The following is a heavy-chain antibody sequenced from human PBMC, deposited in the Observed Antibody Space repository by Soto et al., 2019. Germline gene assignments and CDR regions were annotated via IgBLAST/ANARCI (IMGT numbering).Heavy chain of an antibody. J-gene: IGHJ6*02. CDR1: GYSLTSYW. Sequence: PGVPMKISCKGCGYSLTSYWIGWVRQMPGKGLEWMGIIYPGDSDTRYSPSFQGQVTISADKSISTAYLQWSSLKASDTAIYYCARHDSPSVIYYYYGMDVWGQGTTVTVSS. CDR2: IYPGDSDT. CDR3: ARHDSPSVIYYYYGMDV. V-gene: IGHV5-51*01. D-gene: IGHD2-15*01.